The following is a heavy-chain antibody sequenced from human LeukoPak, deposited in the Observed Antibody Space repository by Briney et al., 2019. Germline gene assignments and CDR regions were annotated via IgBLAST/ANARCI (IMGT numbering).Heavy chain of an antibody. CDR3: ARSKYGDYTFDC. CDR2: ISAYNGNT. J-gene: IGHJ4*02. Sequence: GESLKISCKASGYTFTSYGISWVRQAPGQGLEWMGWISAYNGNTNYAQKLQGRVTMTTDTSTSTAYMELRSLRSDDTAVYYCARSKYGDYTFDCWGQGTLVTVSS. CDR1: GYTFTSYG. V-gene: IGHV1-18*01. D-gene: IGHD4-17*01.